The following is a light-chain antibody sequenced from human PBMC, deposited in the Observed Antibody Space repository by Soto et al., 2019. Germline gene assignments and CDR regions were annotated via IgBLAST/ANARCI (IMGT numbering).Light chain of an antibody. CDR2: EVS. J-gene: IGLJ1*01. CDR3: DSHTTSTTRV. Sequence: ALTQPASVSGSPGQSIAISCTGTSSDVGAYDYVSWYQQHPDRAPRLVIYEVSNRPSGVSNRFSGSKSVNTATLTISGLQAEDFSYYYCDSHTTSTTRVFGTGLKVAVL. V-gene: IGLV2-14*03. CDR1: SSDVGAYDY.